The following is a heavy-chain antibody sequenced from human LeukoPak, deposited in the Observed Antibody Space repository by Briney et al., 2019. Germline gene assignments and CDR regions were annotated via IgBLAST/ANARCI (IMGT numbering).Heavy chain of an antibody. Sequence: PGGSLRLSCAASGLTLSSCAMSWVRQAPGKGLEWVSSISISGDTYYADSVKGRFTLSRENSMDTLYLQMNSLRVEDTAVYYCAKELRPNDYWGQGTLVTVSS. D-gene: IGHD2-15*01. CDR2: ISISGDT. CDR1: GLTLSSCA. V-gene: IGHV3-23*01. J-gene: IGHJ4*03. CDR3: AKELRPNDY.